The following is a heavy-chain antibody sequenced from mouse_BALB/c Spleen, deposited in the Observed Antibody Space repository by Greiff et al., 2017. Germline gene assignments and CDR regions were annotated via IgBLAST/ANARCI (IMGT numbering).Heavy chain of an antibody. CDR2: INPSSGNS. Sequence: QVQLQQSAAELARPGASVKLSCKASGYTFTSYTMHWVKQRPGQGLEWIGNINPSSGNSEYNQTFKDKTTLTADKSTNTAYMQLSSLTSEDSAVYDCARGGTPDDWGQGTTLTVSS. D-gene: IGHD3-3*01. CDR3: ARGGTPDD. V-gene: IGHV1-4*02. J-gene: IGHJ2*01. CDR1: GYTFTSYT.